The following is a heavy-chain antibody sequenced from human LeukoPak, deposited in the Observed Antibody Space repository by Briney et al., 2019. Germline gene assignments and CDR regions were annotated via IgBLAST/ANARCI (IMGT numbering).Heavy chain of an antibody. CDR1: GGSISSYY. CDR3: ASHLMVFDY. D-gene: IGHD3-10*01. V-gene: IGHV4-59*05. J-gene: IGHJ4*02. Sequence: SETLSLTCTVSGGSISSYYWSWIRQPPGKGLEWIGSIYYSGSTYYNPSLKSRVTISVDTSKNQFSLKLSSVTAADTAVYYCASHLMVFDYWGQGTLVTVSS. CDR2: IYYSGST.